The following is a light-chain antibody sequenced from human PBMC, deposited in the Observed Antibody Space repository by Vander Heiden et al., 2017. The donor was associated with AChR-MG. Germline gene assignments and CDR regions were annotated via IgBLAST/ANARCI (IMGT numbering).Light chain of an antibody. V-gene: IGLV7-46*01. J-gene: IGLJ2*01. CDR3: LLYYPGAAV. Sequence: AVVSQEPSRTVSPAGTVTLTVDSSTGAVTSGHWPYWCQQKPGQAPRILIFDTTHKHSSTPARFSGSRLGGQAALTLSGAQPEDEAEYYCLLYYPGAAVFGGGTKLTVL. CDR2: DTT. CDR1: TGAVTSGHW.